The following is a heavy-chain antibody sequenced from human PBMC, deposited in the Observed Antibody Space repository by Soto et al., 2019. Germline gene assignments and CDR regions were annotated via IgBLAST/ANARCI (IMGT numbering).Heavy chain of an antibody. J-gene: IGHJ4*02. CDR3: AKDGTDCWGGSPLDD. CDR1: GFTFNNYG. CDR2: RTGSGVRT. D-gene: IGHD2-21*01. V-gene: IGHV3-23*01. Sequence: EVQLLESGGGLVQPGGSLRLSCAASGFTFNNYGMWWVRQAPGKGREWLSGRTGSGVRTYYAAAVKGRFTISRDNSKNTVYLQLSGLRAEDPAFYYCAKDGTDCWGGSPLDDWGQGTLGNVSS.